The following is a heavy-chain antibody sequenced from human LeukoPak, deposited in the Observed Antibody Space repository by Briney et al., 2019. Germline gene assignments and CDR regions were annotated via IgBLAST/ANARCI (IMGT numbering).Heavy chain of an antibody. CDR2: IYHSGST. D-gene: IGHD2-2*03. J-gene: IGHJ5*02. CDR3: ARELMGIVVVPAAISSWFDP. Sequence: SETLSLTCAVSGYSISSGYYWGWIRRPPGKGLEWIGSIYHSGSTYYNPSLKSRVTISVDTSKNQFSLKLSSVTAADTAVYYCARELMGIVVVPAAISSWFDPWGQGTLVTVSS. V-gene: IGHV4-38-2*02. CDR1: GYSISSGYY.